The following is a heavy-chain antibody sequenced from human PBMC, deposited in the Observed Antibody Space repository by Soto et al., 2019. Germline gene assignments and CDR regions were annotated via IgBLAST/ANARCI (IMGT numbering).Heavy chain of an antibody. Sequence: SVKVSCKASGYNFFTSYYIPWVRQAPGQGLEWMGCISAYNGNTNYAQKLHCRVTMTTDTSTSTAYTELRSLRSDDTAVYYCARVRGYCSSTSCPVLGAFDIWGQGTMVPVSS. V-gene: IGHV1-18*04. CDR2: ISAYNGNT. D-gene: IGHD2-2*01. CDR3: ARVRGYCSSTSCPVLGAFDI. J-gene: IGHJ3*02. CDR1: GYNFFTSYY.